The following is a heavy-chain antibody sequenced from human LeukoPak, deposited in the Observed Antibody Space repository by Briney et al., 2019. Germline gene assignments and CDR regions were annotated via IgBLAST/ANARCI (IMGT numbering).Heavy chain of an antibody. CDR3: ARHDPGDSYGFIVY. Sequence: GESLKISCEGSGYIFTHYWIGWVRQMPGKGLEWVAIIYPGDSETRYSPSFEGRVTISADKSISTAFLHWSSLKASDTAMYYCARHDPGDSYGFIVYWGQGTLVTVSS. D-gene: IGHD5-18*01. V-gene: IGHV5-51*01. CDR1: GYIFTHYW. CDR2: IYPGDSET. J-gene: IGHJ4*02.